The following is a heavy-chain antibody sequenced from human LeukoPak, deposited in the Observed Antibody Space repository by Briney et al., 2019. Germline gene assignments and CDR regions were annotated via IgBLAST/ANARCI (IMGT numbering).Heavy chain of an antibody. CDR3: ARTPYYYDSSSYYWGDYYYYYGVDV. CDR1: GYTFTSYG. Sequence: ASVKVSCKASGYTFTSYGISWVRQAPGQGLEWMGWISAYNGNTNYAQKLQGRVTMTTDTSTSTAYMELRSLRSDDTAVYYCARTPYYYDSSSYYWGDYYYYYGVDVWGQGTTVTVSS. V-gene: IGHV1-18*01. D-gene: IGHD3-22*01. J-gene: IGHJ6*02. CDR2: ISAYNGNT.